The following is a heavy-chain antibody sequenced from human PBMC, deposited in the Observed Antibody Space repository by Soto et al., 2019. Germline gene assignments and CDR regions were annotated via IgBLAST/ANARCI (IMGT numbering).Heavy chain of an antibody. J-gene: IGHJ4*02. CDR3: ARGVSRGYYRILFAY. Sequence: QVQLVQSGAEVKKPGSSVKVSCKASGGTFSSYTISWVRQAPGQGLEWMGRIIPILGIANYAQKFQGRVTITAHKSTTPAYMELSILRSEDTAVYYCARGVSRGYYRILFAYWGQGTLVTVSS. CDR2: IIPILGIA. V-gene: IGHV1-69*02. D-gene: IGHD6-25*01. CDR1: GGTFSSYT.